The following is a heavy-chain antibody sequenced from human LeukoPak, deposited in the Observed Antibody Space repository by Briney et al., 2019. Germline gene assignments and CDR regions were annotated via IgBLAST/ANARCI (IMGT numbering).Heavy chain of an antibody. D-gene: IGHD2-21*01. CDR2: IYWDDDK. CDR1: RFSFTTSGVG. Sequence: SGPTLVKPTQTLTLTCTFSRFSFTTSGVGVGWIRQPPGKALEWLALIYWDDDKRYSPSLKSRLTITKDTSKNQVVLTMTNMDPVDTATYYCAHRPEGWLWSSPFDYWGQGTLVTVSS. CDR3: AHRPEGWLWSSPFDY. J-gene: IGHJ4*02. V-gene: IGHV2-5*02.